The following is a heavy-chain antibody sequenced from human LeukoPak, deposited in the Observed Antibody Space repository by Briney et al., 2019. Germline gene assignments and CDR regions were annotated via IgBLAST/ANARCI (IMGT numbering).Heavy chain of an antibody. CDR2: INHSGST. CDR3: ARVGGITMIYPRLDYYYYYMDV. CDR1: GFTFSSYA. Sequence: GSLRLSCAASGFTFSSYAMSWVRQAPGKGLEWLGEINHSGSTNYNPSLKSRVTISVDTSKNQFSLKLSSVTAADTAVYCCARVGGITMIYPRLDYYYYYMDVWGKGTTVTVSS. D-gene: IGHD3-22*01. V-gene: IGHV4-34*01. J-gene: IGHJ6*03.